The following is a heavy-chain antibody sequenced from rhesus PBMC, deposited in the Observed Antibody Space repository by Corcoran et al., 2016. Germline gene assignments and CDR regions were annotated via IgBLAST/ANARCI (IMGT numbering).Heavy chain of an antibody. Sequence: EVQLVHSGAEVTRPGAALKISCKASGYSVTSYLITWVRQMQGKGLGWVGSVVPLTHDTKYTPSLPGHVIVSADKSISNTYLQWSSLTASETATYYCVKDLWTWSGFDYWGRGVLVTVSS. CDR3: VKDLWTWSGFDY. V-gene: IGHV5-43*02. D-gene: IGHD2-39*01. J-gene: IGHJ4*01. CDR2: VVPLTHDT. CDR1: GYSVTSYL.